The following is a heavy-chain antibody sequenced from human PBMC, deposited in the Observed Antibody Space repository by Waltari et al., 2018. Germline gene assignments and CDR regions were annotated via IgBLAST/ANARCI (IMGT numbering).Heavy chain of an antibody. Sequence: EVQLVESGGGLVQPGGSLRLSCAASGFTFSSYWMHWVRPAPGKGLVWVSRINSDGSSTSYADSVKGRFTISRDNAKNTLYLQMNSLRAEDTAVYYCARVGGYSSGWYVDYWGQGTLVTVSS. CDR2: INSDGSST. CDR1: GFTFSSYW. CDR3: ARVGGYSSGWYVDY. D-gene: IGHD6-19*01. V-gene: IGHV3-74*01. J-gene: IGHJ4*02.